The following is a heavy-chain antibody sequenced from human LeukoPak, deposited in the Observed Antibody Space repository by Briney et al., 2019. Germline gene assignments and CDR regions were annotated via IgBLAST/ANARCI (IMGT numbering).Heavy chain of an antibody. D-gene: IGHD1-26*01. CDR1: GYTFTGYY. J-gene: IGHJ4*02. CDR3: ARDLGQATLSDY. Sequence: ASVKVSCKASGYTFTGYYMHWVRQAPGQGLEWMGRINPNSGGTNYAQKFQGRVTMTRDTSISTAYMELSRVRSDDTAVYYCARDLGQATLSDYWGQGTLVTVSS. CDR2: INPNSGGT. V-gene: IGHV1-2*06.